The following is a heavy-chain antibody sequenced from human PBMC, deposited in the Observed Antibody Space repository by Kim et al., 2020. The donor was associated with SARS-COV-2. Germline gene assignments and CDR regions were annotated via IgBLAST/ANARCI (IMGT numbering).Heavy chain of an antibody. J-gene: IGHJ4*02. CDR3: ASRRYTGTCYYFDY. Sequence: ADSVKGRFTISRDNAKSTLYLQMNSLRAEDTAVYYCASRRYTGTCYYFDYWGQGTLVTVSS. D-gene: IGHD1-26*01. V-gene: IGHV3-74*01.